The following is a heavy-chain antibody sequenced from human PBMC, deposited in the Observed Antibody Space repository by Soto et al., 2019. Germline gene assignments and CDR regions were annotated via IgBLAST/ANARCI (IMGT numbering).Heavy chain of an antibody. V-gene: IGHV4-59*01. Sequence: SETLSLTCTVSGGSISSYYWSWIRQPPGKGLEWIGYIYYSGSTNYNPSLKSRVTISVDTSKNQFSLKLSSVTAADTAVYYCARALGDILTGYNYYYYYYMDVWGQGTTVTVSS. J-gene: IGHJ6*03. CDR1: GGSISSYY. D-gene: IGHD3-9*01. CDR3: ARALGDILTGYNYYYYYYMDV. CDR2: IYYSGST.